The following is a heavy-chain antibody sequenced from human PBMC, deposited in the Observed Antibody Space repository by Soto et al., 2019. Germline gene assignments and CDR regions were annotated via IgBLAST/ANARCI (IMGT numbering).Heavy chain of an antibody. CDR2: ISYDGSDK. CDR3: AKAPVLMPVAGFFDY. CDR1: GFIFSRYA. J-gene: IGHJ4*02. Sequence: QVQLMESGGGLVQPGRSLRLTCAASGFIFSRYAMHWVRQAPGKGLEWVAAISYDGSDKYYADSVKGRFAISREQSKNTIYLEMTSPSPDDTAVYYCAKAPVLMPVAGFFDYRGQGTMVSVSS. D-gene: IGHD6-19*01. V-gene: IGHV3-30*18.